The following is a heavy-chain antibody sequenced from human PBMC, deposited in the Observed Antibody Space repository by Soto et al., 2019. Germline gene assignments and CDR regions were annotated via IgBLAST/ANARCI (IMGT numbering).Heavy chain of an antibody. J-gene: IGHJ6*03. CDR1: GFTFSSYS. V-gene: IGHV3-48*01. CDR2: ISSSSSTI. CDR3: ARDGAVVVPAALDYYYYMDV. Sequence: PGGSLRLSCAASGFTFSSYSMNGVRQAPGKGLEWVSYISSSSSTIYYADSVKGRFTISRDNAKNSLYLQMNSLRAEDTAVYYCARDGAVVVPAALDYYYYMDVWGKGTTVTVSS. D-gene: IGHD2-2*01.